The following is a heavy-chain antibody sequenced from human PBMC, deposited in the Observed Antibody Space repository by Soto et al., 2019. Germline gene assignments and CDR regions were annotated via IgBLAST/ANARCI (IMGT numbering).Heavy chain of an antibody. CDR1: GASISSSY. CDR2: VYHTGAA. D-gene: IGHD5-12*01. Sequence: SETLSLTCTVSGASISSSYWSWIRQSPERGLEWIAYVYHTGAANYNPSLKSRVTISLDTSKGQFSLNLTSLTTADTAVYFCARGGNRYSNVASGVGGFDYWGQGSLVTVSS. V-gene: IGHV4-59*01. CDR3: ARGGNRYSNVASGVGGFDY. J-gene: IGHJ4*02.